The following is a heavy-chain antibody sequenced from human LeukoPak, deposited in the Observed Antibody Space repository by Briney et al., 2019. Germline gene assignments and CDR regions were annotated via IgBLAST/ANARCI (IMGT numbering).Heavy chain of an antibody. CDR2: ISWNSGSV. D-gene: IGHD4-23*01. J-gene: IGHJ4*02. V-gene: IGHV3-9*01. CDR3: AKDTGGGGLRWNYFDY. CDR1: GFTFDDYA. Sequence: GGSLRLSCAASGFTFDDYAMHWVRQAPGKGLEWVSGISWNSGSVGYADSVKGRFTISRDNAKNSLYLQMNSLRAEDTALYYCAKDTGGGGLRWNYFDYWGQGTLVTVSS.